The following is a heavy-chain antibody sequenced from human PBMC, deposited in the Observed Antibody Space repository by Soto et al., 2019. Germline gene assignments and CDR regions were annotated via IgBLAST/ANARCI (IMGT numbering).Heavy chain of an antibody. J-gene: IGHJ4*02. D-gene: IGHD1-26*01. V-gene: IGHV3-15*01. CDR3: TTDIPGESHLIDF. Sequence: AAAGGTCSNAGWSCVRQTQGKGLEWVGRVKSKTDGGTTDYAAPVKGRFTISRDDSKNTLYLQMNSLKTEDTALYYCTTDIPGESHLIDFWGQGTLVTVSS. CDR2: VKSKTDGGTT. CDR1: GGTCSNAG.